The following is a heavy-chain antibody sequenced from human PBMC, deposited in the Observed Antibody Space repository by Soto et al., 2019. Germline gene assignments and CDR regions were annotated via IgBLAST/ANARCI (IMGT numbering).Heavy chain of an antibody. CDR1: GFTFSNAW. CDR3: TTDLAVAATIPFDY. J-gene: IGHJ4*02. V-gene: IGHV3-15*01. CDR2: IKSKTDGGTT. D-gene: IGHD2-2*02. Sequence: GGSLRLSCAASGFTFSNAWVSWVRQAPGKGLEWVGRIKSKTDGGTTDYAAPVKGRFTISRDDSKNTLYLQMNSLKTEDTAVYYCTTDLAVAATIPFDYWGQGTLVTVSS.